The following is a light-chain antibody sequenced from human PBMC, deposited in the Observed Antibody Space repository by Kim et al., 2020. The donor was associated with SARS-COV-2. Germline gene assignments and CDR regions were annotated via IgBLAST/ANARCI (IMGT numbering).Light chain of an antibody. J-gene: IGLJ3*02. CDR1: SSDVGSYNL. V-gene: IGLV2-23*02. CDR3: CSYAGSRV. CDR2: EVS. Sequence: GSPGQSITISCTGTSSDVGSYNLVSWYQQHPGKAPKLMIYEVSKRPSGVSNRFSGSKSGNTASLTISGLQAEDEADYYCCSYAGSRVFGGGTKLTVL.